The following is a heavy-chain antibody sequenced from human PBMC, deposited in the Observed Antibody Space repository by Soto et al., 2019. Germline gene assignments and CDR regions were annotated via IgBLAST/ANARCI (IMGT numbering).Heavy chain of an antibody. V-gene: IGHV3-30*15. Sequence: GGSLRLSCAASGFTFSSYAMRWVRQAPGKGLEWVAVISHDGSITYYSDSVKGRFTMSRDNSNNTLFLQMSSLRSEDTAIYYCAKDEYWESHFYYFMDLWGRGTTVTVSS. CDR3: AKDEYWESHFYYFMDL. J-gene: IGHJ6*03. CDR2: ISHDGSIT. D-gene: IGHD3-16*01. CDR1: GFTFSSYA.